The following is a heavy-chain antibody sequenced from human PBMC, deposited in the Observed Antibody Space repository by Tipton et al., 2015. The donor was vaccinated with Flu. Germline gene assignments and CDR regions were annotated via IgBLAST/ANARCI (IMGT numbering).Heavy chain of an antibody. CDR3: AKRGTVSTTAADYYFGY. Sequence: SLRLSCVASGFSFISYAMSWVRQAPGKGLEWVSGISGRGSDINYSDSVKGRFTISRDKTKNTLYPQMNSLRAEDTAIYYCAKRGTVSTTAADYYFGYWGQGTLVTVSS. J-gene: IGHJ4*02. CDR2: ISGRGSDI. CDR1: GFSFISYA. D-gene: IGHD5/OR15-5a*01. V-gene: IGHV3-23*01.